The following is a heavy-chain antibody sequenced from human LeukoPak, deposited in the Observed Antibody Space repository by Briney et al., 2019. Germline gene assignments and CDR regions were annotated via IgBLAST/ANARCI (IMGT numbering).Heavy chain of an antibody. CDR2: INHRGST. D-gene: IGHD2-15*01. J-gene: IGHJ1*01. V-gene: IGHV4-34*01. CDR1: GGSFSGHY. Sequence: KTSETLSLTCAVYGGSFSGHYWSWIRQPPGKALEWIGEINHRGSTHYNPSLKSRVTISVDTSKNQFSLKLSSVTAADTAVYYCARHGRCSGGSCYLQYFQHWGQGTLVTVSS. CDR3: ARHGRCSGGSCYLQYFQH.